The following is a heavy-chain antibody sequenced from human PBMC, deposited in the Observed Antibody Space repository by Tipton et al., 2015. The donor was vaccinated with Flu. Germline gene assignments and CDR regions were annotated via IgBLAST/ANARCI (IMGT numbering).Heavy chain of an antibody. V-gene: IGHV4-34*01. CDR1: GGSFSGYY. CDR2: INHSGST. CDR3: ARYRGSNARGEGNDAFDI. Sequence: LRLSCAVHGGSFSGYYWSWIRQPPGKGLEWIGEINHSGSTNYNPSLKSRVTISGDTSKNQFSLSLSSVTAADTAMYYCARYRGSNARGEGNDAFDIWGQGTLVTVSS. J-gene: IGHJ4*02. D-gene: IGHD1-26*01.